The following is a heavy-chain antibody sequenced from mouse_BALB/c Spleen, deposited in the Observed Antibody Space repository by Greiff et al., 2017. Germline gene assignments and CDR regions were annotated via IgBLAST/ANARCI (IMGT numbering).Heavy chain of an antibody. D-gene: IGHD3-2*01. CDR2: INPYNDGT. V-gene: IGHV1-14*01. J-gene: IGHJ3*01. CDR1: GYTFTSYV. CDR3: ARGDSSGLAWFAY. Sequence: VQLQQSGPELVKPGASVKMSCKASGYTFTSYVMHWVKRKPGQGLEWIGYINPYNDGTKYNEKFKGKATLTSDKSSSTAYMELSSLTSEDSAVYYCARGDSSGLAWFAYWGQGTLVTVSA.